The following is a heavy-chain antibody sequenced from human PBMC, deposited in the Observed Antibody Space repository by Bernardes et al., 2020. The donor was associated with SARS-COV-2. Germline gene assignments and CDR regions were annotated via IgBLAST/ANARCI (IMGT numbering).Heavy chain of an antibody. V-gene: IGHV1-18*04. CDR3: ARTRIAAAGTMVDY. Sequence: ASVKVSCKASGYTFTSYGINWVRQVPGQGLEWMGWISTYNAYTNYAQKFQGRVSMTTDTSTSTAYMELTSLRSDDTAVYYCARTRIAAAGTMVDYWGQGTLVTVSS. J-gene: IGHJ4*02. CDR1: GYTFTSYG. D-gene: IGHD6-13*01. CDR2: ISTYNAYT.